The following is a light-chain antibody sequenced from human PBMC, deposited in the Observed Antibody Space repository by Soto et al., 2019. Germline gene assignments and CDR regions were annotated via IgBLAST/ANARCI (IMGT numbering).Light chain of an antibody. CDR3: QKYNRAPLT. CDR1: QGISNY. V-gene: IGKV1-27*01. CDR2: GAS. J-gene: IGKJ5*01. Sequence: DIQMTQAQSSLSASVLDSPPLTCPASQGISNYLAWYQQKPGKVPELLIYGASTLQSGVPSRFSGSGSGTDFTLTITSLQPEDVATYYCQKYNRAPLTFGQGTRLEIK.